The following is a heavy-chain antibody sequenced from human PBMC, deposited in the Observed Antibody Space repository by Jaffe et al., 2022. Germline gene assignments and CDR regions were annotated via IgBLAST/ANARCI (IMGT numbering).Heavy chain of an antibody. CDR3: ARDRPCSGGSCYSYYFDS. CDR1: GGSISTYY. D-gene: IGHD2-15*01. Sequence: QVQLQESGPGLVKPSETLSLTCNVSGGSISTYYWSWIRQPPGKGLEWIGYIYYSGSTTYNPSLKSRVTISVDTSKNQFSLKLTSVTAADTAVYYCARDRPCSGGSCYSYYFDSWGQGTLVTVSS. CDR2: IYYSGST. V-gene: IGHV4-59*01. J-gene: IGHJ4*02.